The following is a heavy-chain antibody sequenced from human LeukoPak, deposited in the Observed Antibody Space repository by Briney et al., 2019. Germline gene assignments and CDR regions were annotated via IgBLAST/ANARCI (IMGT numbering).Heavy chain of an antibody. CDR2: ISSSSTYI. Sequence: PGGSLRLSCAASGITLSGYSMNWVRQAPGKGLEWVSFISSSSTYIYYADSVKGRFTISRDNSKNMVYLQMNSLRAEDAATYYCAKMQGYFDYWGQGSLVTVSS. CDR3: AKMQGYFDY. CDR1: GITLSGYS. V-gene: IGHV3-21*04. J-gene: IGHJ4*02.